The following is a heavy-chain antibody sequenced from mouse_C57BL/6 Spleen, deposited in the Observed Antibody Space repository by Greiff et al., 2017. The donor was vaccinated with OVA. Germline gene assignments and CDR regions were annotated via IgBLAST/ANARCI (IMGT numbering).Heavy chain of an antibody. CDR1: GFNIKDYY. D-gene: IGHD1-1*01. J-gene: IGHJ4*01. CDR2: IDPEDGDT. V-gene: IGHV14-1*01. CDR3: TTGLTTVVDYAMDY. Sequence: EVKLVESGAELVRPGASVKLSCTASGFNIKDYYMHWVKQRPEQGLEWIGRIDPEDGDTEYAPKFQGKATMTADTSSNTAYLQLSSLTSEDTAVYYCTTGLTTVVDYAMDYWGQGTSVTVSS.